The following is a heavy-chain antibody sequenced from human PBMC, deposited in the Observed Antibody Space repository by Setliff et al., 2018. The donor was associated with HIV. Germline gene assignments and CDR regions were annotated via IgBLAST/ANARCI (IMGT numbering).Heavy chain of an antibody. D-gene: IGHD3-3*01. CDR2: LNQDGINK. CDR3: ASNGFWSGYSTILDY. J-gene: IGHJ4*02. Sequence: PGRSLRLSCAASGFIFNDYWMIWVRQPPGRGLEWVATLNQDGINKYYVDSVKGRFTISRDNAKNSLYLQMNSLRAEDTAVYYCASNGFWSGYSTILDYWGQGTLVTVSS. CDR1: GFIFNDYW. V-gene: IGHV3-7*05.